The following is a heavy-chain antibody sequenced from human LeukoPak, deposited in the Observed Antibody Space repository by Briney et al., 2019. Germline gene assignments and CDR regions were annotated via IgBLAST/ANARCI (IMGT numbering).Heavy chain of an antibody. CDR2: ISSSSSSTI. Sequence: GGSLRLSCAASGFTFSSYSMNWVRQAPGKGLEWVSYISSSSSSTIYYADSVKGRFTISRDNAKNSLYLQMNSLRAEDTAVYYCASPNEGYDILTGYYPTYDYWGQGTLVTVSS. J-gene: IGHJ4*02. CDR3: ASPNEGYDILTGYYPTYDY. D-gene: IGHD3-9*01. V-gene: IGHV3-48*01. CDR1: GFTFSSYS.